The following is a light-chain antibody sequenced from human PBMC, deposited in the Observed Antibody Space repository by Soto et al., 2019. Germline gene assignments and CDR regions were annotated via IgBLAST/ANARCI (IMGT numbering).Light chain of an antibody. Sequence: QSALTQPASVSGSPGQSITISCIGTSSDVGAYNFVSWYQQHPGKAPKLMIYDVNNRPSGVSERFSGSKSANTASLTISGLQAEDEADYYCSSYTSNTTPVFGGGTKLTVL. CDR2: DVN. CDR3: SSYTSNTTPV. CDR1: SSDVGAYNF. J-gene: IGLJ2*01. V-gene: IGLV2-14*03.